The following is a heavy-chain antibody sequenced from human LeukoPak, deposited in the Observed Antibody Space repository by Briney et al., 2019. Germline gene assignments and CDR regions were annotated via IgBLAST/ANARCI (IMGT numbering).Heavy chain of an antibody. D-gene: IGHD3-10*01. Sequence: GGSLRLSCETSGFIFSDFGMHWVRQAPGKGLEWVANIKQDGSEKYYVDSVKGRFTISRDNAKNSLYLQMNSLRAEDTAVYYCTRERGSGSYHPFDPWGQGTLATVSS. J-gene: IGHJ5*02. V-gene: IGHV3-7*01. CDR3: TRERGSGSYHPFDP. CDR2: IKQDGSEK. CDR1: GFIFSDFG.